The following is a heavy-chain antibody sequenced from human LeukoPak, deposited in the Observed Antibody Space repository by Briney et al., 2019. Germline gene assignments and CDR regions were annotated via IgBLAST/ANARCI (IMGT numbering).Heavy chain of an antibody. D-gene: IGHD3-22*01. Sequence: SVKVSYKASGGTFSSYAISWVRQAPGQGLEWMGRIIPIFGIANYAQKFQGRVTITADKSTSTAYMELSSLRSEDTAVYYCARADSYDSSGYYTTYFDYWGQGTLVTVSS. CDR2: IIPIFGIA. J-gene: IGHJ4*02. CDR3: ARADSYDSSGYYTTYFDY. CDR1: GGTFSSYA. V-gene: IGHV1-69*04.